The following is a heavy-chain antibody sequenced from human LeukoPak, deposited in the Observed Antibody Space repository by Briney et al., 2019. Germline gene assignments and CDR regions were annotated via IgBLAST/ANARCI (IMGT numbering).Heavy chain of an antibody. CDR2: INPNSGGT. V-gene: IGHV1-2*04. D-gene: IGHD6-19*01. Sequence: ASVKVSCKASGYTFTGYYMHWVRQAPGQGLEWMGWINPNSGGTNYAQKFQGWVTMTRDTSISTAYMELSRLRSDDTAVYYCARDRWAVAGNLDYWGQGTLVTVPS. CDR1: GYTFTGYY. J-gene: IGHJ4*02. CDR3: ARDRWAVAGNLDY.